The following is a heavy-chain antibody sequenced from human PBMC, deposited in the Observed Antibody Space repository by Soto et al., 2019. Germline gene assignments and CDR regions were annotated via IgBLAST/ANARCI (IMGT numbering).Heavy chain of an antibody. CDR1: GGSISSGDYY. J-gene: IGHJ4*02. V-gene: IGHV4-30-4*01. CDR2: IYYSGST. CDR3: ARGAQYSYGYDYFDY. D-gene: IGHD5-18*01. Sequence: SETLSLTCTVSGGSISSGDYYWSWIRQPPGKGLEWIGYIYYSGSTYYNPSLKSRVTISVDTSKNQFSLKLSSVTAADTAVYYCARGAQYSYGYDYFDYWGQGTLVTVSS.